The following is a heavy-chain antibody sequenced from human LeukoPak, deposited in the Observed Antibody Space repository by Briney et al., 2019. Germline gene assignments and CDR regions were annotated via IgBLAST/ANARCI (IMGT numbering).Heavy chain of an antibody. CDR3: ARDRPPQLVRPFDY. J-gene: IGHJ4*02. CDR2: INPNSGGT. CDR1: GYIFTGYY. V-gene: IGHV1-2*07. Sequence: GASVKASCKASGYIFTGYYMHWVRQAPGQGLEWMGWINPNSGGTNYAHKFQGRVTMTRDTSISTAYMELSRLRSDDTAVYYCARDRPPQLVRPFDYWGQGTLVTVSS. D-gene: IGHD6-13*01.